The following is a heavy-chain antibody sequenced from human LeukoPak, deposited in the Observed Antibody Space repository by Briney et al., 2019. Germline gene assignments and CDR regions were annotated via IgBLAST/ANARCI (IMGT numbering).Heavy chain of an antibody. CDR2: ISGSGGST. J-gene: IGHJ6*02. V-gene: IGHV3-23*01. D-gene: IGHD1-1*01. CDR3: ARPGTTGKGVYYYGMDV. Sequence: GGSLRLSCAASGFTFSSYAMSWVRQAPGKGLEWVSAISGSGGSTYYADSVKGRFTISRDNSKNTLYLQMNSLRAEDTAVYYCARPGTTGKGVYYYGMDVWGQGTTVTVSS. CDR1: GFTFSSYA.